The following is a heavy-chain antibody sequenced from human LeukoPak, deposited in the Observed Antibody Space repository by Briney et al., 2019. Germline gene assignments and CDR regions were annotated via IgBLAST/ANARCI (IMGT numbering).Heavy chain of an antibody. D-gene: IGHD3-10*01. Sequence: ASVKVSCKASGYTFTGYYMHWVRQAPGQGLEWMGWINPNSGGTNYAQKFQGRVTMTRDTSISTAYMELSRLRSDDTAVYYCARDLELYYYGSGSYYRNDYWGQGTLVTVSS. CDR1: GYTFTGYY. CDR2: INPNSGGT. CDR3: ARDLELYYYGSGSYYRNDY. V-gene: IGHV1-2*02. J-gene: IGHJ4*02.